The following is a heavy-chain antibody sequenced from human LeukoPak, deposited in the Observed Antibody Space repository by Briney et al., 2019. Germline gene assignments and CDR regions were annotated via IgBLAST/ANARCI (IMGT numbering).Heavy chain of an antibody. Sequence: SETLSLTCTVSGASISSGSYYWSWIRQPAGKGLEWIGRIYTSGSTNYNPSLKSRVTISVDTSKNQFSLKLSSVTAADTAVYYCARGVLLWFGEPGGVDYWGQGTLVTVSS. V-gene: IGHV4-61*02. CDR3: ARGVLLWFGEPGGVDY. J-gene: IGHJ4*02. CDR2: IYTSGST. D-gene: IGHD3-10*01. CDR1: GASISSGSYY.